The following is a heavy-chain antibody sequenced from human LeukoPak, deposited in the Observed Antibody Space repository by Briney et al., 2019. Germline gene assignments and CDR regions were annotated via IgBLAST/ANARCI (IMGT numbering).Heavy chain of an antibody. CDR1: GFTFINYG. J-gene: IGHJ4*02. CDR3: AKDGRDYSNAYSDFSAS. Sequence: GGSLRLSCAASGFTFINYGMNWVRQAPGKGLQWVSAIRANGANTYYADSAKGRFTISRDNSKNTVYLQMDNLRAEDTALYYCAKDGRDYSNAYSDFSASWGQGTLVIVSS. V-gene: IGHV3-23*01. CDR2: IRANGANT. D-gene: IGHD5-18*01.